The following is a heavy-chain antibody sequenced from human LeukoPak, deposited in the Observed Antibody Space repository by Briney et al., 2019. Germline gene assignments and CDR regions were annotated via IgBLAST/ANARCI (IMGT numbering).Heavy chain of an antibody. J-gene: IGHJ5*02. CDR1: GVSFSGYY. Sequence: SETLSLTCAVYGVSFSGYYWSWIRQPPGKGLEWIGEINHSGSTNYNPSLKSRVTISVDTSKNQFSLKLSPVTAADTAVYYCARARRRFDPWGQGTLVTVSS. CDR3: ARARRRFDP. CDR2: INHSGST. V-gene: IGHV4-34*01.